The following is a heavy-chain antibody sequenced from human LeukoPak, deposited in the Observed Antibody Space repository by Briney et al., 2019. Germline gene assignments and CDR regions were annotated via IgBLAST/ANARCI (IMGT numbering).Heavy chain of an antibody. CDR2: ISRRGDTE. CDR1: GFTFSSYE. D-gene: IGHD2/OR15-2a*01. V-gene: IGHV3-48*03. CDR3: ARDWSTTSRISGFDY. J-gene: IGHJ4*02. Sequence: GGSLRLSCAASGFTFSSYEMNWVRQVPGKGLEWLSYISRRGDTEYYADSVKGRFTISRDNAKNSVFLEMNSLRAEDTALYYCARDWSTTSRISGFDYWGQGTLVTVSA.